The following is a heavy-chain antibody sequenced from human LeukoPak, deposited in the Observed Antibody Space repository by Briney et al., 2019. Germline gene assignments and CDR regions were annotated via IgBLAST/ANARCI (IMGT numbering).Heavy chain of an antibody. Sequence: ASVKVSCKASGYTFTSYGISCVRQAPGQGLEWMGWISAYNGNTNYAQKLQGRLTMTTDTSTSTAYMELRSLRSDDTAVYYCASSPTLNDAFDIWGQGTMVTVSS. V-gene: IGHV1-18*01. J-gene: IGHJ3*02. CDR2: ISAYNGNT. CDR1: GYTFTSYG. CDR3: ASSPTLNDAFDI.